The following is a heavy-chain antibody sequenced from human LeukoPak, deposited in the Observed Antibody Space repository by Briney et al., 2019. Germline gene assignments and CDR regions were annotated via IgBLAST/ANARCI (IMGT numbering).Heavy chain of an antibody. CDR1: GFTFNTYT. CDR3: ARDPGLSA. Sequence: GGSLRLSCAASGFTFNTYTMNWVRQAPGKGLEWVSYISGSSGIIDYADSVRGRFTISRDNAKNSLYLQMNSLRAEDTAVYYCARDPGLSAWGQGTLVTVSS. V-gene: IGHV3-48*01. D-gene: IGHD2/OR15-2a*01. CDR2: ISGSSGII. J-gene: IGHJ5*02.